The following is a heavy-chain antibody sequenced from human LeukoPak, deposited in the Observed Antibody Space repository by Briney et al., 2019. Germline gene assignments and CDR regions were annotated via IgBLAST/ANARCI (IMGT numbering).Heavy chain of an antibody. CDR1: GGSFSGYY. CDR2: INHSGST. Sequence: PSETLSLTCAVYGGSFSGYYWGWIRQPPGKGLEWIGEINHSGSTNYNPSLKSRVTLSVDTSKNQFSLKLSSVTAADTAVYYCARQKQLGVFDYWGQGTLVTVSS. CDR3: ARQKQLGVFDY. J-gene: IGHJ4*02. D-gene: IGHD7-27*01. V-gene: IGHV4-34*01.